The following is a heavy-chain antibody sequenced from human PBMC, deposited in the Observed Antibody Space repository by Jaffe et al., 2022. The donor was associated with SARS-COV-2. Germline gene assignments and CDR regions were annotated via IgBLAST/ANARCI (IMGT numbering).Heavy chain of an antibody. V-gene: IGHV3-11*01. CDR3: ASPPEQELVKFKYFDL. Sequence: QVQLVESGGDLVKPGGSLRLSCAASGFTFRDYYMSWIRQAPGKGLEWISYISSSGKTIHYADSVKGRFTISRDNANNSLYLQMNSLRVEDTAVYYCASPPEQELVKFKYFDLWGRGTLVTVSS. CDR1: GFTFRDYY. D-gene: IGHD2-15*01. CDR2: ISSSGKTI. J-gene: IGHJ2*01.